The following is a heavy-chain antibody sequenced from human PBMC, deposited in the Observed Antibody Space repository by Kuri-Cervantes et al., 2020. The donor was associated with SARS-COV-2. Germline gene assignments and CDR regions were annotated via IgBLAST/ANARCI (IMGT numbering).Heavy chain of an antibody. V-gene: IGHV1-2*02. CDR1: GYTFTGYY. CDR3: ARVGFGDYEIDY. Sequence: ALVKVSCKASGYTFTGYYMHWVRQAPGQGLEWMGWINPNSGGTNYAQKFQGRVTMTRDTSINTAYMELSRLRSDDTAVYYCARVGFGDYEIDYWGQGTLVTVSS. D-gene: IGHD4-17*01. CDR2: INPNSGGT. J-gene: IGHJ4*02.